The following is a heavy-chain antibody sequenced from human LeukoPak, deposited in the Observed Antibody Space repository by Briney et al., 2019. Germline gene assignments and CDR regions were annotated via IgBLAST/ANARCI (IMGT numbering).Heavy chain of an antibody. CDR3: ARGLGAFDY. V-gene: IGHV1-46*01. J-gene: IGHJ4*02. CDR1: RYTFTSYY. D-gene: IGHD3-10*01. Sequence: ASVKVSCKSSRYTFTSYYMHWVRQAPGQGLEWMGIITPSGGSTSYAQKFQGRVTMTRDTSTSTVYMELTSLTSDDTAVYFCARGLGAFDYWGQGTLVTVSS. CDR2: ITPSGGST.